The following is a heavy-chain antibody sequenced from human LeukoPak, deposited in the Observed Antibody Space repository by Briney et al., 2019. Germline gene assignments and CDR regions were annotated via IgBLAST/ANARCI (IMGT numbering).Heavy chain of an antibody. Sequence: GGSLRLSCAASGFTFSSYAMSWVRQAPGKGLEWVSAISGSGGSTYYADSVKGRFTISRDNSKNTLYLQMSSLSAEDTAVYYCAKGGSYTLTGYAPFDYWGQGTLVTVPS. D-gene: IGHD3-9*01. V-gene: IGHV3-23*01. CDR2: ISGSGGST. CDR3: AKGGSYTLTGYAPFDY. J-gene: IGHJ4*02. CDR1: GFTFSSYA.